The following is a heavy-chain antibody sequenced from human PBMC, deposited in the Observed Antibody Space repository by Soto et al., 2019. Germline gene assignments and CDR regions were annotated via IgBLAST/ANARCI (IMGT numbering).Heavy chain of an antibody. J-gene: IGHJ6*02. CDR2: IRRQANSYTT. Sequence: EVQLVESGGGLVQPGGSLRLSCAASGLIFSDYHMDWVRQAPGKGLEWVGRIRRQANSYTTEYAASVKGRFTISRDDSKNSLYLQMNSLKSEDTAVYYCALLGGWSGGSCGMDVWGQGTTVTVSS. CDR1: GLIFSDYH. V-gene: IGHV3-72*01. CDR3: ALLGGWSGGSCGMDV. D-gene: IGHD6-19*01.